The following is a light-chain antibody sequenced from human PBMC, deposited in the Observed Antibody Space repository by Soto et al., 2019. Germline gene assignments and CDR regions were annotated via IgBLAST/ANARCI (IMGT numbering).Light chain of an antibody. Sequence: DIQMTQSPSTLSASVGDRDTITSRASQSISSWLAWYQQKPGKATKLLIYDAYSMESGVPSRFSGSGSKKKFSLTISSLQPDDFATYYCQQYNSFGQGTKVDIK. CDR3: QQYNS. J-gene: IGKJ1*01. V-gene: IGKV1-5*01. CDR1: QSISSW. CDR2: DAY.